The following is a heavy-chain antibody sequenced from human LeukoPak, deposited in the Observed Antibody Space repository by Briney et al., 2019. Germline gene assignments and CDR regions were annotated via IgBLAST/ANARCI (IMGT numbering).Heavy chain of an antibody. D-gene: IGHD4-4*01. CDR3: ARDLNLGTTDSY. V-gene: IGHV3-7*01. CDR2: IKQDGSEK. J-gene: IGHJ4*02. CDR1: GFTFSSYW. Sequence: GGSLRLSCAASGFTFSSYWMSWVRQAPGKGLEWVANIKQDGSEKYYVDSVKGRFTISRDDAKNSLYLQMNSLRDDDTAVYYCARDLNLGTTDSYWGQGTLVTVSS.